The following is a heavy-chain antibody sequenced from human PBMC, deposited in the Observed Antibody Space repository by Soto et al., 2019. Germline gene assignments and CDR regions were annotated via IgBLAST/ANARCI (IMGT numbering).Heavy chain of an antibody. CDR3: ARVRYSVYDGVPGSDYFYYSGMDV. CDR1: GFTFSIYG. D-gene: IGHD5-12*01. V-gene: IGHV3-33*01. CDR2: IWSDGSNR. J-gene: IGHJ6*02. Sequence: QVQLVESGGGVVQPGRSLRLSCVPSGFTFSIYGMHWVRQAPGKGLEWVAFIWSDGSNRYYADSVKGRFTISRDNSKNTLYLQMKSLRAEDTAVYHCARVRYSVYDGVPGSDYFYYSGMDVWGQGTTVTVSS.